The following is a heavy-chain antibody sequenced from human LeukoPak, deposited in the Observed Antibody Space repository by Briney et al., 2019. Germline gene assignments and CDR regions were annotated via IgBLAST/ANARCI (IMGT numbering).Heavy chain of an antibody. J-gene: IGHJ4*02. CDR2: IYYSGST. CDR1: GYSISSGYY. CDR3: ARGYSNYEWH. V-gene: IGHV4-61*01. Sequence: SETLSLTCTVSGYSISSGYYWGWIRQPPGKGLEWIGYIYYSGSTNYNPSLKSRVTISVDTSKNQFSLKLSSVTAADTAVYYCARGYSNYEWHWGQGTLVTVSS. D-gene: IGHD4-11*01.